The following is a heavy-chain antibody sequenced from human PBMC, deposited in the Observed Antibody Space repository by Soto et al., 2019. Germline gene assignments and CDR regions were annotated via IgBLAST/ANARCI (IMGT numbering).Heavy chain of an antibody. CDR1: GFTFSTYA. V-gene: IGHV3-23*01. Sequence: EVQLLESGGGLVQPGESLRLSCAASGFTFSTYAMSWVRQAPGKGLEWVVGTGGLETDTYYADSVRGRFTISRDNSRSTLVLQMTSLRADDTAIYYCAKDRMSYNSVWDPFDIWGQGTVVIVSS. D-gene: IGHD1-26*01. CDR2: TGGLETDT. CDR3: AKDRMSYNSVWDPFDI. J-gene: IGHJ3*02.